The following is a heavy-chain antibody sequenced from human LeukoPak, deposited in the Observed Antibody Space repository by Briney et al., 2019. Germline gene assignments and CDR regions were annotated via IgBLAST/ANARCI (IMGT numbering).Heavy chain of an antibody. CDR1: GYTFTSYD. CDR2: INPNSGHT. Sequence: ASVKVSCKASGYTFTSYDINWVRQATGQGLEWMGWINPNSGHTNYAQKFQGRVAMTRDTSISTAYMELSRLRSDDTAVYYCATGFMAYDRSGYYDDAFDIWGQGTMVTVSS. V-gene: IGHV1-2*02. J-gene: IGHJ3*02. CDR3: ATGFMAYDRSGYYDDAFDI. D-gene: IGHD3-22*01.